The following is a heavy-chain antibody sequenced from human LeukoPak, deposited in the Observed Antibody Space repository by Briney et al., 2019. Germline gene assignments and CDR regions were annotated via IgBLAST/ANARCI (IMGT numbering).Heavy chain of an antibody. J-gene: IGHJ4*02. CDR2: ISSSSSTI. Sequence: PGGSLRLSCAASGFTFSSYSMNWVRQAPGKGLEWVSYISSSSSTIYYADSVKGRFTISRDNAKNSLYLQMNSLRAEDTAVYYCARDRKYSSGWYYFDYWGQGTLATVSS. CDR3: ARDRKYSSGWYYFDY. CDR1: GFTFSSYS. D-gene: IGHD6-19*01. V-gene: IGHV3-48*01.